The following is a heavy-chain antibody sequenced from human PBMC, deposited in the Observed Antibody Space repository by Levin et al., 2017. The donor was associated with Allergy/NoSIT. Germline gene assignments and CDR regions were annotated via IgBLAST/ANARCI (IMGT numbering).Heavy chain of an antibody. CDR1: GGSISSYY. Sequence: SETLSLTCTVSGGSISSYYWSWIRQPPGKGLEWIGYIYYSGSTNYNPSLKSRVTISVDTSKNQFSLKLSSVTAADTAVYYCARDAGIYYYDSSGYSGFDYWGQGTLVTVSS. D-gene: IGHD3-22*01. V-gene: IGHV4-59*01. CDR3: ARDAGIYYYDSSGYSGFDY. CDR2: IYYSGST. J-gene: IGHJ4*02.